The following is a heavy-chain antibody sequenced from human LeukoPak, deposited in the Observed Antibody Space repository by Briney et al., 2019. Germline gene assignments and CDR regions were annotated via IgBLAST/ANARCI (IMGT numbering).Heavy chain of an antibody. V-gene: IGHV1-3*01. Sequence: ASVKVSCKVSGYTFTSYAMHWVRQAPGQRLEWMGWINAGNGNTKYSQKFQGRVTITRDTSASTAYMELSSLRSEDTAVYYCARRVGDSVTGYYFDYWGQGTLVTVSS. CDR3: ARRVGDSVTGYYFDY. D-gene: IGHD3-9*01. CDR1: GYTFTSYA. J-gene: IGHJ4*02. CDR2: INAGNGNT.